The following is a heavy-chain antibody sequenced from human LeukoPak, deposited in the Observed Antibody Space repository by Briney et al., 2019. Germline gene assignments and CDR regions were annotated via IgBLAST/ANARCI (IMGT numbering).Heavy chain of an antibody. Sequence: GGSLRLSCAASGLTVTDYYMHWIRQAPGKGLECVSFIGGSASNIYYADSVKGRFTISRDNAKNSLYLQMNSLRAEDTAVYYCAKEWSAFDIWGQGTMVTVSS. V-gene: IGHV3-11*04. D-gene: IGHD2-15*01. CDR1: GLTVTDYY. CDR3: AKEWSAFDI. CDR2: IGGSASNI. J-gene: IGHJ3*02.